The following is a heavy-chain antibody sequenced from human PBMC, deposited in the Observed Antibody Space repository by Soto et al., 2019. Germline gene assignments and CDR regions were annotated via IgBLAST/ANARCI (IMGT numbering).Heavy chain of an antibody. CDR2: INAGNGNT. J-gene: IGHJ4*02. CDR1: GYPFTSHA. V-gene: IGHV1-3*01. Sequence: GASVKISFKASGYPFTSHASQWARLAPGHGVEWMGWINAGNGNTKYSQKCQGRVTITRATAASTVYMELHSLGSEDTATYYCARAPIDSRWGVTMFDHWGQGTLVTVSS. D-gene: IGHD4-17*01. CDR3: ARAPIDSRWGVTMFDH.